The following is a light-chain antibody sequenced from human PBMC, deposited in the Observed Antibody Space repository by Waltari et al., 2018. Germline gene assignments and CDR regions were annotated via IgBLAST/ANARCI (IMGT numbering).Light chain of an antibody. J-gene: IGLJ3*02. CDR3: AAWDDSLNGWV. CDR2: SNN. V-gene: IGLV1-44*01. Sequence: QSVLTQPPSASGTPGQRVTISCSGSSSNIGSNTVNWYQQLPGTAPKRLILSNNQRPSGVPDRFAGSKSGTSASLAISGLQSEDEADYYCAAWDDSLNGWVFGGGTKLTVL. CDR1: SSNIGSNT.